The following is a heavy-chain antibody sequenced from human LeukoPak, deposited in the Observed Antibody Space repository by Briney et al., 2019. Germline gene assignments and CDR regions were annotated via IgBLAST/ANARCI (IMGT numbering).Heavy chain of an antibody. J-gene: IGHJ4*02. Sequence: GASVKVSCKASGGTFSSYAISWVRQAPGQGLEWMGRIIPILGIANYAQKLQGRVTMTTDTSTSTAYMELRSLRSDDTAVCYCARFQDHSSGWYFFGSDFDYWGQGTLVTVSS. CDR1: GGTFSSYA. V-gene: IGHV1-69*04. D-gene: IGHD6-19*01. CDR2: IIPILGIA. CDR3: ARFQDHSSGWYFFGSDFDY.